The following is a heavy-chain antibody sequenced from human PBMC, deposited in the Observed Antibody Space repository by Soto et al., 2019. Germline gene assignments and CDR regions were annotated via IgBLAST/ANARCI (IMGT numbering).Heavy chain of an antibody. D-gene: IGHD4-4*01. CDR3: ARQSLTTANYYYYYGMDV. CDR1: GYSFTSYW. V-gene: IGHV5-51*01. Sequence: GESLKISCKGSGYSFTSYWIGWVRQMPGKGLEWMGIIYPGDSDTRYSPSFQGQVTISADKSISTAYLQWSSLRASDTAMYYCARQSLTTANYYYYYGMDVWGQGTTVTSP. J-gene: IGHJ6*02. CDR2: IYPGDSDT.